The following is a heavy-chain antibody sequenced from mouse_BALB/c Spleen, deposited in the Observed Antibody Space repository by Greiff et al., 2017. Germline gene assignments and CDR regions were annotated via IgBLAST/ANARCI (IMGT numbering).Heavy chain of an antibody. Sequence: VRLKESGAELVRPGALVKLSCKASGFNIKDYYMHWVKQRPEQGLEWIGWIDPENGNTIYDPKFQGKASITADTSSNTAYLQLSSLTSEDTAVYYCARSESYWYFDVWGAGTTVTVSS. V-gene: IGHV14-1*02. J-gene: IGHJ1*01. CDR3: ARSESYWYFDV. CDR2: IDPENGNT. CDR1: GFNIKDYY.